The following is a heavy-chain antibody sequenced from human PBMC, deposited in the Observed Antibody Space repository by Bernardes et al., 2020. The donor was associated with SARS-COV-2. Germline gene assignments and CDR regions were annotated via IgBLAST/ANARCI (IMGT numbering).Heavy chain of an antibody. CDR1: GFTFSSYG. CDR3: AKDYIEGPVLLYANWFDP. CDR2: ISYDGSNK. Sequence: GGSLRLSCAASGFTFSSYGMHWVRQAPGKGLEWVAVISYDGSNKYYADSVKGRFTISRDNSKNTLYLQMNSLRAEDTAVYYCAKDYIEGPVLLYANWFDPWGQGTLVTVSS. D-gene: IGHD3-3*01. V-gene: IGHV3-30*18. J-gene: IGHJ5*02.